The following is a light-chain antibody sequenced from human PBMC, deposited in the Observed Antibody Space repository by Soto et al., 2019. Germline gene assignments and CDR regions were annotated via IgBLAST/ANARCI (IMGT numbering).Light chain of an antibody. J-gene: IGKJ1*01. V-gene: IGKV3-15*01. CDR1: QGVGSN. CDR3: QQYDTWPRT. CDR2: GAS. Sequence: EAVMTQSPATLSVCPGEGATLSCRASQGVGSNLAWYQQKPGQAPRLLIYGASTRATGIPARFSGSGSGTEFTLTIGSLQSEDFAFYYCQQYDTWPRTFGQGTKVEIK.